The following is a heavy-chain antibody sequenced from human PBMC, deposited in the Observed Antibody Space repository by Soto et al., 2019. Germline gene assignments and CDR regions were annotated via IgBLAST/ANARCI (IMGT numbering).Heavy chain of an antibody. J-gene: IGHJ6*02. CDR3: ARDGTPITMVRGVIINPRMDV. CDR1: GGTFSSYT. V-gene: IGHV1-69*04. CDR2: IIPILGIA. Sequence: ASVKVSCKASGGTFSSYTISWVRQAPGQGLEWMGRIIPILGIANYAQKFQGRVTITADKSTSKAYMELSSLRSEDTAVYYCARDGTPITMVRGVIINPRMDVWGQGTTVTVSS. D-gene: IGHD3-10*01.